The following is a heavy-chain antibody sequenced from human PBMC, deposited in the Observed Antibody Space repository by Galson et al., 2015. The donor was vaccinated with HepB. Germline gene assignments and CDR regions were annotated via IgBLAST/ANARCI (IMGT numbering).Heavy chain of an antibody. CDR1: GFTFSDYY. CDR3: ARDGSSGSYRRYWYFDL. V-gene: IGHV3-11*01. CDR2: ISSSGSTT. Sequence: SLSLSCAASGFTFSDYYMSWIRQAPGKGLEWVSYISSSGSTTYYADSVKGRFTISRDNAKNSLYLQMNSLRAEDTAVYYCARDGSSGSYRRYWYFDLWGRGTLVTVSS. J-gene: IGHJ2*01. D-gene: IGHD1-26*01.